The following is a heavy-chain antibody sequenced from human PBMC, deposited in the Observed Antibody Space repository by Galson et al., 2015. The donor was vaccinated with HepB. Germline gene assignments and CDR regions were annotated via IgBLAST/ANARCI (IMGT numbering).Heavy chain of an antibody. CDR2: INANSGAT. CDR1: EFSLTGYY. Sequence: SVKVSCKVSEFSLTGYYLYWVRQTPGQGLEWVGWINANSGATNYARNFQGRATITRDTSISTVYMELSSLRSDDTAVYYCARDGDAVMVELDYWGQGSLVTVSS. V-gene: IGHV1-2*02. CDR3: ARDGDAVMVELDY. J-gene: IGHJ4*02. D-gene: IGHD5-18*01.